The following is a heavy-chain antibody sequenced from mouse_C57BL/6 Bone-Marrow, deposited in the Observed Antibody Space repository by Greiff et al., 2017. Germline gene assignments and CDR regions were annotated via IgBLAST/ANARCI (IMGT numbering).Heavy chain of an antibody. CDR2: ISDGGSYT. Sequence: VQLKESGGGLVKPGGSLKLSCAASGFTFSSYAMSWVRQTPEKRLEWVATISDGGSYTYYPDNVKGRFTISRDNAKNNLYLQMSHLKSEDTAMYYCARNWDGDYWGQGTTLTVSS. CDR1: GFTFSSYA. D-gene: IGHD4-1*01. V-gene: IGHV5-4*01. J-gene: IGHJ2*01. CDR3: ARNWDGDY.